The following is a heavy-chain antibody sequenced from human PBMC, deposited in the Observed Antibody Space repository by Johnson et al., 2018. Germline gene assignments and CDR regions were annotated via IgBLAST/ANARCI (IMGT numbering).Heavy chain of an antibody. CDR2: ISWNGGSI. J-gene: IGHJ3*02. Sequence: VQLVESGGGLVQPGRSLRLSCAASGFTFDDYAMYWVRQAPGKGLEWVSGISWNGGSIVYADSVKGRFTISRDNAKNSLYLQMNSLRAEDTAVYYCLRGTMNAFDMWGQGTMVTGSS. CDR1: GFTFDDYA. CDR3: LRGTMNAFDM. D-gene: IGHD3-3*01. V-gene: IGHV3-9*01.